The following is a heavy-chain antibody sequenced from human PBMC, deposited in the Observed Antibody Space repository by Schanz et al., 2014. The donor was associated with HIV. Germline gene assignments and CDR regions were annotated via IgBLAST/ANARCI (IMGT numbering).Heavy chain of an antibody. Sequence: QVQLVESGGGVVQPGKSLRLSCAASGFTFSKYGMHWVRQGPGKGLEWVAVISYDGNYKIYSESVKGRFTISRDNSKNTLYLHMSSLRREVTAVYYCAKDRGYCDGSGCYWGDYWGQGTLVTVSS. V-gene: IGHV3-30*18. CDR1: GFTFSKYG. J-gene: IGHJ4*02. CDR2: ISYDGNYK. CDR3: AKDRGYCDGSGCYWGDY. D-gene: IGHD2-15*01.